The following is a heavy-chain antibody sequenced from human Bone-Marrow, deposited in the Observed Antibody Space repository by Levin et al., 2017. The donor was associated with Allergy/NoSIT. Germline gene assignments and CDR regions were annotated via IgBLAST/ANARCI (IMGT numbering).Heavy chain of an antibody. V-gene: IGHV3-53*01. D-gene: IGHD3-16*01. CDR2: IYSGGGT. CDR1: GLTVSNNY. CDR3: GGMGGLPY. Sequence: PGGSLRLSCAVSGLTVSNNYMTWVRQAPGKGLEWVSLIYSGGGTDYADSVKGRFTISRDNSKNTVYLQMNSLRPEDTALFSCGGMGGLPYWGQGALVTVSS. J-gene: IGHJ4*02.